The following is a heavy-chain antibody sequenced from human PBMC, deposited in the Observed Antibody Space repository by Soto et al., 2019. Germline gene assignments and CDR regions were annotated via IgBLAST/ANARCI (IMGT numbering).Heavy chain of an antibody. Sequence: PGGSLRLSCAASGFTFSDYYMSWIRQAPGKGLEWVSYISSSGSTIYYADSVKGRFTISRDNAKNSLYLQMNSLRAEDTAVYYCASTPNSVYSSGWTAVNWFDPWGQGTLVTVSS. D-gene: IGHD6-19*01. V-gene: IGHV3-11*01. CDR1: GFTFSDYY. CDR2: ISSSGSTI. J-gene: IGHJ5*02. CDR3: ASTPNSVYSSGWTAVNWFDP.